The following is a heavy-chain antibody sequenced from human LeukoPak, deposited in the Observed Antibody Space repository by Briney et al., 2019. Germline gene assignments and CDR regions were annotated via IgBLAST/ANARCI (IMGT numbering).Heavy chain of an antibody. D-gene: IGHD3-22*01. Sequence: GGSLRLSCAASGFTFSSYAMSWVRQAPGKGLEWVSRSNSDGGITGYADSVKGRFSISRDNAKNSLYLQMNSLRAEDTAVYYCARDNGSSGYSSEYFQHWGQGTLVTVSS. J-gene: IGHJ1*01. CDR2: SNSDGGIT. V-gene: IGHV3-74*01. CDR3: ARDNGSSGYSSEYFQH. CDR1: GFTFSSYA.